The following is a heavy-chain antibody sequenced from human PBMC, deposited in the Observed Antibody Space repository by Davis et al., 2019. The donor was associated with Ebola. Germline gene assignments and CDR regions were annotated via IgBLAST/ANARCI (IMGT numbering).Heavy chain of an antibody. CDR2: IIPILGIA. CDR3: ARATILGYCSGGSCYGLDY. J-gene: IGHJ4*02. D-gene: IGHD2-15*01. Sequence: SVKVSCKASGGTFSSYTISWVRQALGQGPEWMGRIIPILGIANYAQKFQGRVTITADKSTSTAYMELSSLRSEDTAVYYCARATILGYCSGGSCYGLDYWGQGTLVTVSS. CDR1: GGTFSSYT. V-gene: IGHV1-69*02.